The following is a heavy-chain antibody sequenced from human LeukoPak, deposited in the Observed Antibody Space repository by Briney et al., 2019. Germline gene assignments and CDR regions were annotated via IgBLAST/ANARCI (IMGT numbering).Heavy chain of an antibody. V-gene: IGHV1-69*13. D-gene: IGHD6-6*01. CDR2: IIPIFGTA. J-gene: IGHJ6*02. Sequence: SVKVSCKASGGPFSSYAISWVRQAPGRGLEWMGGIIPIFGTANYAQKFQGRVTITADESTSTAYMELSSLRSEDTAVYYCAREGIAARLGYCYGMDVWGQGTTVTVSS. CDR1: GGPFSSYA. CDR3: AREGIAARLGYCYGMDV.